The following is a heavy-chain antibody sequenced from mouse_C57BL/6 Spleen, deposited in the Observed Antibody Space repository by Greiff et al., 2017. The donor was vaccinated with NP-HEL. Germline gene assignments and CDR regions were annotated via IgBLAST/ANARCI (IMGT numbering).Heavy chain of an antibody. CDR1: GYTFTSYW. J-gene: IGHJ3*01. CDR2: IDPSDSYT. CDR3: ARSGQSWFAY. V-gene: IGHV1-69*01. Sequence: QVQLQQPGAELVMPGASVKLSCKASGYTFTSYWMHWVKQRPGQGLEWIGEIDPSDSYTNYNQKFKGKSTLTVDKSSSTAYMQLSSLTSEDSAVYYCARSGQSWFAYWGQGTLVTVSA. D-gene: IGHD3-3*01.